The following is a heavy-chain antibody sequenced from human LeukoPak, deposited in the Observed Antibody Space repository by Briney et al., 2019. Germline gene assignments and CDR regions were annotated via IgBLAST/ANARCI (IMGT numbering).Heavy chain of an antibody. CDR1: GYSFSNYD. Sequence: ASVKVSCKASGYSFSNYDIYWVRQATGQGLEWMGWVNPNSGNTGYAQKFQGRVTMTRNTSISTAYMELSSLRSEDTAVYYCARGGYCSGGSCYPLSYWGQGALVTVSS. V-gene: IGHV1-8*01. CDR2: VNPNSGNT. D-gene: IGHD2-15*01. CDR3: ARGGYCSGGSCYPLSY. J-gene: IGHJ4*02.